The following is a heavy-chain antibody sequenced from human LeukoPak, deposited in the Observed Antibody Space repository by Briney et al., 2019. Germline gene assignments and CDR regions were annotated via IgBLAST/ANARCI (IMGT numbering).Heavy chain of an antibody. CDR2: ISSSSSYI. J-gene: IGHJ4*02. CDR1: GFSFSSYN. CDR3: ARAPGYRGFLDY. D-gene: IGHD5-18*01. Sequence: GGSLRLSCAASGFSFSSYNMNWVRQAPGKGLECVSFISSSSSYIYYVGSVKGRFTISRDNAKNSLYLQMNSLRAEDTAVYYCARAPGYRGFLDYWGQGNLVTVSS. V-gene: IGHV3-21*01.